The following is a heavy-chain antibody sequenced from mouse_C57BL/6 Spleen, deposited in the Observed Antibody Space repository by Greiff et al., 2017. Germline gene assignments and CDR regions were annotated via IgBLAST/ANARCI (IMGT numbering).Heavy chain of an antibody. D-gene: IGHD1-1*01. CDR2: FYPGSGSI. V-gene: IGHV1-62-2*01. CDR1: GYTFTEYT. CDR3: ARHEENYGSSYVPPWFAY. Sequence: QVQLQQSGAELVKPGASVKLSCKASGYTFTEYTIHWVKQRSGQGLEWIGWFYPGSGSIKYNEKFKDKATLTADKSSSTVYMELSRLTSEDSAVYFCARHEENYGSSYVPPWFAYWGQGTLVTVSA. J-gene: IGHJ3*01.